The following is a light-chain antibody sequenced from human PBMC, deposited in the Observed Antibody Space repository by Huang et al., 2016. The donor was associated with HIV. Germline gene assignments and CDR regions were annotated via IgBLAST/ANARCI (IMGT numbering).Light chain of an antibody. CDR2: KSS. V-gene: IGKV1-5*03. CDR3: QQYHSYSWT. Sequence: DIQMTQSPSTLSASVGDRVTITCRASKGISYWLAWYQQKPGKAPNLLIYKSSSLQSGVPSRFSGSGCGTEFTLTISSLQPGDFASYYCQQYHSYSWTFGQGTKVEIK. J-gene: IGKJ1*01. CDR1: KGISYW.